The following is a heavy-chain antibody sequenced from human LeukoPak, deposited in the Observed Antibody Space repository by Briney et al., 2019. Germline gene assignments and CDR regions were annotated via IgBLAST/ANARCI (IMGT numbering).Heavy chain of an antibody. D-gene: IGHD3-9*01. CDR1: GFTFSSYG. Sequence: PGGSLRLSCAAAGFTFSSYGMDWVRQAPGKGLEGVGVIRYDGSNKYYADSVKGRFTISRDNSKNTLYLQMDSLRAEDTAVYYCAKTALRYFDWGYMDVWGKGTTVTISS. CDR3: AKTALRYFDWGYMDV. J-gene: IGHJ6*03. V-gene: IGHV3-30*02. CDR2: IRYDGSNK.